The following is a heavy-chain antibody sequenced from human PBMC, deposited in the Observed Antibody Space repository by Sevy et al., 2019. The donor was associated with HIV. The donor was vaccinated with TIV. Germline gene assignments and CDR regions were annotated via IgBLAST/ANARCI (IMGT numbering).Heavy chain of an antibody. Sequence: SETLSLTCTVSGGSISSGDYYWSWIRQPPGKGLEWIGYIYYSGSTYYNPSLKSPVTISVDTSKNQFSLKLSSVTAADTAVYYCAGYCSSTSCYRGVWFDPWGQGTLVTVSS. CDR2: IYYSGST. CDR3: AGYCSSTSCYRGVWFDP. CDR1: GGSISSGDYY. J-gene: IGHJ5*02. V-gene: IGHV4-30-4*02. D-gene: IGHD2-2*02.